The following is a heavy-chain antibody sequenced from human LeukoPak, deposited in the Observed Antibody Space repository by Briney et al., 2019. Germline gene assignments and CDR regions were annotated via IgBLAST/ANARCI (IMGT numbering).Heavy chain of an antibody. D-gene: IGHD2-21*02. CDR2: INWNGGST. Sequence: GGSLRLSCAASGFTFDDYGMSWVRQVPGKGLEWVSGINWNGGSTGYADSVKGRFTISRDNAKSSLYLQMNSLRAEDTAVYYCAKDKNIVVVTAIFDYWGQGTLVTVSS. CDR3: AKDKNIVVVTAIFDY. V-gene: IGHV3-20*04. J-gene: IGHJ4*02. CDR1: GFTFDDYG.